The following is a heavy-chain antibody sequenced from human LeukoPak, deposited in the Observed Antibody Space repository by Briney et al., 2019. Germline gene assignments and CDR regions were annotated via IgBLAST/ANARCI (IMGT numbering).Heavy chain of an antibody. D-gene: IGHD6-13*01. CDR2: ISSSSSYI. V-gene: IGHV3-21*01. CDR1: GFTFSSYS. Sequence: RAGGSLRLSCAASGFTFSSYSMYWVRQAPGKRQELVSSISSSSSYIYYAVTVKCRFTISRDNATNSLYMQMHSVRAEDTSVCYSARIAAAGLDYWGQGTLVTVSS. CDR3: ARIAAAGLDY. J-gene: IGHJ4*02.